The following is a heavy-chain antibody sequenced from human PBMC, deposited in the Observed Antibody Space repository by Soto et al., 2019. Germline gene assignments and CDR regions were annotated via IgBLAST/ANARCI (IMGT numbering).Heavy chain of an antibody. CDR3: ARVRRIGMSGSPGDS. Sequence: SETLSVTCDVSGYALSSGLYWAWIRQPPGKRLEWIGNIYFTGTTSYNPSLKTRVTMSVDTSKNQFSLRLSSVTAADTAVFYCARVRRIGMSGSPGDSWGQGTQVTVSS. D-gene: IGHD3-10*01. CDR1: GYALSSGLY. CDR2: IYFTGTT. V-gene: IGHV4-38-2*01. J-gene: IGHJ4*02.